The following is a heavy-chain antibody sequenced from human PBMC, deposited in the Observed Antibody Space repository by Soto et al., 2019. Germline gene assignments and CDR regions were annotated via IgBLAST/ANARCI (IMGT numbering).Heavy chain of an antibody. Sequence: GASVKVSCKASGYTFTSYDINWVRQATGQGLEWMGWMNPNSGNTGYAQKFQGRVTMTRNTSISTAYMELSSLRSEDTAVYYCARSSTYYYGSGSYFRFVPWGQGTLVTVSS. D-gene: IGHD3-10*01. J-gene: IGHJ5*02. CDR1: GYTFTSYD. CDR3: ARSSTYYYGSGSYFRFVP. V-gene: IGHV1-8*01. CDR2: MNPNSGNT.